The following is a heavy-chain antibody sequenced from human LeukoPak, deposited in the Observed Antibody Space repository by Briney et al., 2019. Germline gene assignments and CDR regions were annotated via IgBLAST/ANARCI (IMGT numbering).Heavy chain of an antibody. V-gene: IGHV1-69*05. J-gene: IGHJ4*02. CDR2: IIPIFGTA. Sequence: GSSVKVSCKASGGTFSSYAISWVRQAPGQGLEWMGRIIPIFGTANYAQKFQGRVTITTDESTSTAYMELSSLRSEDTAVYYCARDLGDGYNKFDYWGQGTLATVSS. D-gene: IGHD5-24*01. CDR3: ARDLGDGYNKFDY. CDR1: GGTFSSYA.